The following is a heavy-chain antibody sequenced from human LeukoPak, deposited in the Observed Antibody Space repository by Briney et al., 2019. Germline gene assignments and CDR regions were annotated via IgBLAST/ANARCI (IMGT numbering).Heavy chain of an antibody. CDR2: INHSGNT. Sequence: SETLSLTCAVYGGSFSGYYWSRIRQPPGKGLEWIGEINHSGNTNYNPSLKSRVTISVDTSKNQFSLKLSSVTAADTAVYYCARVSLGIVGAYYYYYYGMDVWGQGTTVTVSS. D-gene: IGHD1-26*01. V-gene: IGHV4-34*01. J-gene: IGHJ6*02. CDR3: ARVSLGIVGAYYYYYYGMDV. CDR1: GGSFSGYY.